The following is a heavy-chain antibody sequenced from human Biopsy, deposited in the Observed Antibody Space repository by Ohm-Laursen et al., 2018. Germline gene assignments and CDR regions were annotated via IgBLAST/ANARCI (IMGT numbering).Heavy chain of an antibody. V-gene: IGHV4-59*01. CDR2: IYYSVMT. CDR3: ARDSGILNYGNFKYYHYYGMDV. J-gene: IGHJ6*02. CDR1: GDSISIYY. Sequence: TLSLTWHVSGDSISIYYWSWIRQPPGKGLEWIGHIYYSVMTNYNPSLQSRVSISVDTSRNQVSLTLSSVTAADTAVYYCARDSGILNYGNFKYYHYYGMDVWGQGTKVTVSS. D-gene: IGHD4-11*01.